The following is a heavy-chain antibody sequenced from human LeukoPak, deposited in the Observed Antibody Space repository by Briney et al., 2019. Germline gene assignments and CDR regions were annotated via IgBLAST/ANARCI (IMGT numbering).Heavy chain of an antibody. CDR3: ASTPITYYYDSSGYY. J-gene: IGHJ4*02. D-gene: IGHD3-22*01. Sequence: PSETLSLTCAVYGGSFSGYYWSWIRQPPGKGLEWIGEINHSGSTNYNPSLKSRVTISVDTSKNQFSLKLSSVTAADTAVYYCASTPITYYYDSSGYYWGQGTLVTVSS. CDR1: GGSFSGYY. V-gene: IGHV4-34*01. CDR2: INHSGST.